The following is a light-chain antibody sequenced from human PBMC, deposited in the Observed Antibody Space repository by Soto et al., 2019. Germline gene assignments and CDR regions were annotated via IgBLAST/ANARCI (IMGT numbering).Light chain of an antibody. CDR3: QQYYLTRLLT. CDR2: WAS. CDR1: QSVLYSSNNKNY. J-gene: IGKJ4*01. Sequence: DIVMTQSPDSLAVSLGERATINCKSSQSVLYSSNNKNYLAWYQQKPGQPPKLLIYWASTRESGVPDRFSGSGSGTDFTLTISSLQAEDVAVYYCQQYYLTRLLTFRGGTKVQIK. V-gene: IGKV4-1*01.